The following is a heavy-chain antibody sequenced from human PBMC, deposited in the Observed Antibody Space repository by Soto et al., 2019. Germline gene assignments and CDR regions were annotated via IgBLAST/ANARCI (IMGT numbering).Heavy chain of an antibody. CDR1: GFTFSSYG. J-gene: IGHJ6*01. D-gene: IGHD6-6*01. CDR2: ISYDGSNK. V-gene: IGHV3-30*18. CDR3: AKVIAARPNYYYYYGMDV. Sequence: QVQLVESGGGVVQPGRSLRLSCAASGFTFSSYGMHWVRQAPGKGLEWVAVISYDGSNKYYADSVKGRFTISRDNSKNTLYLQMNSLRAEDTAVYYCAKVIAARPNYYYYYGMDVW.